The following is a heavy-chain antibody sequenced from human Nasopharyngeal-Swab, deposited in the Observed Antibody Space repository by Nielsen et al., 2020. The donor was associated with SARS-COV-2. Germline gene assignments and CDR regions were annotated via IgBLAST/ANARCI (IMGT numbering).Heavy chain of an antibody. V-gene: IGHV5-51*01. Sequence: GESLMISCKGSGYIFTRYWIGWVRQMPGKGLEWMGIIYPGDSDTRYRPSFQGQVTISADKSISTAYLQWSSLKASDTAMYYCARAGGLQWLVPFDYWGQGTLVTVSS. J-gene: IGHJ4*02. CDR1: GYIFTRYW. CDR2: IYPGDSDT. D-gene: IGHD6-19*01. CDR3: ARAGGLQWLVPFDY.